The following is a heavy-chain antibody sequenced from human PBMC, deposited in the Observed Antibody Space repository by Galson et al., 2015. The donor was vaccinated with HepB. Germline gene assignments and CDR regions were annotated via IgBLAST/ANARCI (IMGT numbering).Heavy chain of an antibody. CDR2: INTNTGNP. CDR1: GYTFTSYA. D-gene: IGHD6-19*01. J-gene: IGHJ6*03. V-gene: IGHV7-4-1*02. Sequence: SVKVSCKASGYTFTSYAMNWVRQAPGQGLEWMGWINTNTGNPTYAQGFTGRFVFSLDTSVSTAYLQISSLKAEDTAVYYCARDPGAGTSYYYYYYMDVWGKGTTVTVSS. CDR3: ARDPGAGTSYYYYYYMDV.